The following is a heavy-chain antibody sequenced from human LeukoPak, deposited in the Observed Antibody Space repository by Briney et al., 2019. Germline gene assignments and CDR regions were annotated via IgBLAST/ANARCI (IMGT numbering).Heavy chain of an antibody. CDR3: ARYADYYDSSGYYSLDC. CDR2: IYHSGST. CDR1: GYSISSGYY. Sequence: SETLSLTCAVSGYSISSGYYWGWIRQPPGKGLEWIGSIYHSGSTYYNPSLKSRVTISVDTSKNQFSLKLSSVTAADTAVYYCARYADYYDSSGYYSLDCWGQGTLVTVSS. D-gene: IGHD3-22*01. V-gene: IGHV4-38-2*01. J-gene: IGHJ4*02.